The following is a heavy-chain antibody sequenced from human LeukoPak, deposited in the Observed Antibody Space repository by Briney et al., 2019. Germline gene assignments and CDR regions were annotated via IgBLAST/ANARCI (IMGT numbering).Heavy chain of an antibody. CDR3: ARTPNRGGFDY. CDR1: GGSFSGYY. J-gene: IGHJ4*02. V-gene: IGHV4-34*01. CDR2: INHSGST. Sequence: SETLSLTCAVYGGSFSGYYWSWIRQPPGKGLEWIGEINHSGSTNYNPSLKSRVTIPVDTSKNQFSLKLSSVTAADTAVYYCARTPNRGGFDYWGQGTLVTVSS. D-gene: IGHD3-10*01.